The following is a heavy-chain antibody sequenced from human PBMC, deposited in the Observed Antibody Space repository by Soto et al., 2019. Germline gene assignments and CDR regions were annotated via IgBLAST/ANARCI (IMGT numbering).Heavy chain of an antibody. CDR1: GFTFSSYS. Sequence: EVQLVESGGGLVKPGASLRLSCAASGFTFSSYSMNWVRQAPGKGLEWVSSISSSSSYIYYADSVKGRFTISRDNAKNSLYLQMNSLRAEDTAVYYCARDLVVAARPNYYYYYGMDVWGQGTTVTVSS. V-gene: IGHV3-21*01. CDR3: ARDLVVAARPNYYYYYGMDV. J-gene: IGHJ6*02. D-gene: IGHD2-15*01. CDR2: ISSSSSYI.